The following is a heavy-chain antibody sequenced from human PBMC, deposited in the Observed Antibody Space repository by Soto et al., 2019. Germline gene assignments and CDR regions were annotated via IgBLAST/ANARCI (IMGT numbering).Heavy chain of an antibody. J-gene: IGHJ6*02. CDR2: IYPGDSDT. CDR3: AITGEYCSGGCFYSPNYYYYRMYF. V-gene: IGHV5-51*01. Sequence: PGESLKISCEGSGYSFSSYWIGWVRQMPGKGLEWMGIIYPGDSDTSYSPSFQGQVTFSADKSINTAYLQWSSLKASDTAMYYCAITGEYCSGGCFYSPNYYYYRMYFWGQGTSVPVSS. D-gene: IGHD2-15*01. CDR1: GYSFSSYW.